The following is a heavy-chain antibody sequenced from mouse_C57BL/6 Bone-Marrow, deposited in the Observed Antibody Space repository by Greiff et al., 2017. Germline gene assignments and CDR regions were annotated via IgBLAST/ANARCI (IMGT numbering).Heavy chain of an antibody. J-gene: IGHJ4*01. Sequence: VQLVESGPGLVQPSQSLSITCTVSGFSLTSYGVHWVRQSPGKGLEWLGVIWSGGSTDYNAAFISRLSISKDNSKSQVFFKMNSLQADDTAIYYCARNPPHYYGSSPLAMDYWGQGTSVTVSS. CDR2: IWSGGST. CDR1: GFSLTSYG. CDR3: ARNPPHYYGSSPLAMDY. D-gene: IGHD1-1*01. V-gene: IGHV2-2*01.